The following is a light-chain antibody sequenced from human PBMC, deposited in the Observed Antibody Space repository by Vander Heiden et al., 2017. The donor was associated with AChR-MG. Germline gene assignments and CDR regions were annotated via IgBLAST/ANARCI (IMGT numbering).Light chain of an antibody. V-gene: IGKV1-39*01. CDR1: QSISNF. J-gene: IGKJ4*01. CDR2: AAS. Sequence: DIQMTQSPSSLSASVGDRVTITCRASQSISNFLNWYQQKPGKAPNLLIYAASSLQSGVPSRFSGSGSGTDFTLTISRLQPEDFATYYCQQSYSTQLTFGGGTKVEIK. CDR3: QQSYSTQLT.